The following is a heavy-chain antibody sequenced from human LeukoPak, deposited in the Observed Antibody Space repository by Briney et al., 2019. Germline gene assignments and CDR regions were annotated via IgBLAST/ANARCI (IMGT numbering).Heavy chain of an antibody. CDR3: ATARDTAMVLSWFDP. V-gene: IGHV4-59*01. J-gene: IGHJ5*02. CDR1: GGSFSNYY. Sequence: SETLSLTCTVSGGSFSNYYWSWIRQPPGKGLEWIGYIYYSGSTNYNPSLKSRVTISVDTSKNQFSLKLSSVTAADTAVYYCATARDTAMVLSWFDPWGQGTLVTVSS. D-gene: IGHD5-18*01. CDR2: IYYSGST.